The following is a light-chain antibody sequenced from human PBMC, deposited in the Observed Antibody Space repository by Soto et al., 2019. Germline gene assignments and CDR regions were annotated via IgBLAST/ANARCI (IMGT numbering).Light chain of an antibody. CDR3: HQYGSSAWT. Sequence: EIVMTQSPATLSLSPGERATLSCRAIESVSTNLAWYQQKAGQAPRLLIYGASTRATGIPARFSGGGSGTDFTLTISRLEPEDFVVYYCHQYGSSAWTFGQGTKVDIK. V-gene: IGKV3-15*01. J-gene: IGKJ1*01. CDR2: GAS. CDR1: ESVSTN.